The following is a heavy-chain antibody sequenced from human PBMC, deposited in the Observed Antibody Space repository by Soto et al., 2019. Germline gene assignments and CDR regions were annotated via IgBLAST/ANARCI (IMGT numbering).Heavy chain of an antibody. D-gene: IGHD1-26*01. J-gene: IGHJ4*02. V-gene: IGHV4-4*02. CDR2: IFHSGST. Sequence: QVQLQESGPGLVKPSGTLSLTCAVSGGSMRSNNRWSWVRQPPGMGLEWIGEIFHSGSTNYNPSLKTRVTISVDKSKNQFSLKLSSVTAADTAVYYCARVYSGSYSDSWGQGTLVTVSS. CDR1: GGSMRSNNR. CDR3: ARVYSGSYSDS.